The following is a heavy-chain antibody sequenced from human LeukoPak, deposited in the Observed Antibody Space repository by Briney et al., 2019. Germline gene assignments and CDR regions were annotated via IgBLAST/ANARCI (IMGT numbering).Heavy chain of an antibody. CDR1: GYNFTGYY. CDR3: ARVVSSSWYYFDY. J-gene: IGHJ4*02. CDR2: INPNSGGT. V-gene: IGHV1-2*02. D-gene: IGHD6-13*01. Sequence: ASVKVSCKASGYNFTGYYMHWVRQAPGQGLEWMGWINPNSGGTNYAQKFQGRVTMTRDTSISTAYMELSRLRSDDTAVYYCARVVSSSWYYFDYWGQGTLVTVSS.